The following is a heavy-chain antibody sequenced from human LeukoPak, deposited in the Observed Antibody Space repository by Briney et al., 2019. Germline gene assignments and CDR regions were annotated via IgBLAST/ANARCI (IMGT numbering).Heavy chain of an antibody. Sequence: GGSLRLSCVASGLTFSSYTMGWVRQAPGKGLEWLSAIGGRGINTWYADSVKGRFTTSRDNSKNTLSLQMNSLRAEDTTVYYCAKGSSAARPYYFDYWGQGIVVSVSS. CDR3: AKGSSAARPYYFDY. J-gene: IGHJ4*02. CDR2: IGGRGINT. CDR1: GLTFSSYT. V-gene: IGHV3-23*01. D-gene: IGHD6-6*01.